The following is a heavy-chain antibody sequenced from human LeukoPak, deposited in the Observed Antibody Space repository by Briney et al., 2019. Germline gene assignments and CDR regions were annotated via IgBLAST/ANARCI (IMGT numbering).Heavy chain of an antibody. CDR1: GGTFSSYD. V-gene: IGHV1-69*04. D-gene: IGHD2-15*01. CDR2: IIPNLGIA. Sequence: SVKVSCKASGGTFSSYDISWVRQAPGQGLEWMGRIIPNLGIANYAQKFQGRVTITANTSTSTAYMELSSLRSEDTAVYYCARTPIVVVVAATPTQKPYFDYWGQGTLVSVSS. CDR3: ARTPIVVVVAATPTQKPYFDY. J-gene: IGHJ4*02.